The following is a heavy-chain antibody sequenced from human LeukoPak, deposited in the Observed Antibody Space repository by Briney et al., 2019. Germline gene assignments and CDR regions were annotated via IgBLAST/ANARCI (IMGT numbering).Heavy chain of an antibody. D-gene: IGHD3-22*01. CDR2: ISYDGSNK. CDR3: ARDDSSGYYYGFWFDP. V-gene: IGHV3-30-3*01. Sequence: GGSLRLSCAPSAFTFSIYATHWVRQAPGKGLEWVAAISYDGSNKYYADSVKGRFTISRDNSTNTLYLQMNSLRAEDTAVYYCARDDSSGYYYGFWFDPWGQGTLVTVSS. CDR1: AFTFSIYA. J-gene: IGHJ5*02.